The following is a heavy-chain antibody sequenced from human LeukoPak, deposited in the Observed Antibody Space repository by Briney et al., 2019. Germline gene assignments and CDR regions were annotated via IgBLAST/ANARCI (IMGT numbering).Heavy chain of an antibody. V-gene: IGHV3-23*01. CDR1: TFTFSSYA. J-gene: IGHJ4*03. Sequence: GGSLRLSCAASTFTFSSYAMSWVRQAPGKGLEWVSRISGSGGSTYYADSVKGRFTISRDNSKNTLYLQMNSLRVEDTAVYYCVRDSSWSFDYWGHGTLVTVSS. CDR3: VRDSSWSFDY. D-gene: IGHD2-15*01. CDR2: ISGSGGST.